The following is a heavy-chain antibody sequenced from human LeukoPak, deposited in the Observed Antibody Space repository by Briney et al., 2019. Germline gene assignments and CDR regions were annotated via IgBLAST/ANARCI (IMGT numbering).Heavy chain of an antibody. V-gene: IGHV3-23*01. Sequence: GGSLRLSCAASGFTFSSYAMSWVRQAPGKGLEWVSAISGSGGSTYYADSVKGRFTISRDNSKNTLYLQMNSLRAEDTAVYYCAKARYGSGSYYTRNFDYWGQGTLVTVSS. J-gene: IGHJ4*02. CDR3: AKARYGSGSYYTRNFDY. CDR2: ISGSGGST. CDR1: GFTFSSYA. D-gene: IGHD3-10*01.